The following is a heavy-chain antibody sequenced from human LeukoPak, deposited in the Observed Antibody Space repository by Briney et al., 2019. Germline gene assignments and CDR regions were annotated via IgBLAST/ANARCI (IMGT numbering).Heavy chain of an antibody. J-gene: IGHJ4*02. CDR3: ARDRVVRGVIIEGSFDY. D-gene: IGHD3-10*01. CDR2: ISWNSGSI. V-gene: IGHV3-9*01. Sequence: GGSLRLSCAASGFTFDDYAMHWVRQAPGKGLEWVSGISWNSGSIGYADSVKGRFTISRDNAKNSLYLQMNSLRAEDTAVYYCARDRVVRGVIIEGSFDYWGQGTLVTVSS. CDR1: GFTFDDYA.